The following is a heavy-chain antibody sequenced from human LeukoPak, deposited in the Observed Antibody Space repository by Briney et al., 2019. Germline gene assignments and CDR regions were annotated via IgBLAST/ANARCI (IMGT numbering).Heavy chain of an antibody. D-gene: IGHD3-10*01. CDR1: GDSDSSSRAA. V-gene: IGHV6-1*01. J-gene: IGHJ6*03. CDR3: ARDRRGYYGSGTYVYYYMDV. Sequence: SQTLSLTCAISGDSDSSSRAAWNWIRQSPSRGLEWGGRTYYGSKWYNDYAVSVRSRITINPDTSKNQFSLHLNSVTLEDTAVYYCARDRRGYYGSGTYVYYYMDVWGKGTTVTVSS. CDR2: TYYGSKWYN.